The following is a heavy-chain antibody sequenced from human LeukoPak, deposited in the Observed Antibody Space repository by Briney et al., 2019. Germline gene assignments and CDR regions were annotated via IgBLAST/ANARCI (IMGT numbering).Heavy chain of an antibody. V-gene: IGHV3-7*01. CDR3: ARSGGYGWDY. CDR2: INQDGSGD. CDR1: GFTFNHYW. D-gene: IGHD5-12*01. J-gene: IGHJ4*02. Sequence: PGGSLRLSCAASGFTFNHYWMTWVRQAPGKGLEWVANINQDGSGDYYLDSVKGRFTISRDNAQNSLYLQMDSLRPEDTSVYYCARSGGYGWDYWGQGALVTVSS.